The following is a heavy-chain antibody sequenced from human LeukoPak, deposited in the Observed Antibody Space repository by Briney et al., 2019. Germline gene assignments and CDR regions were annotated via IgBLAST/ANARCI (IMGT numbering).Heavy chain of an antibody. CDR2: FDPEDGET. CDR3: ARCSQWLDQEKAFDI. CDR1: GYTLTELS. D-gene: IGHD6-19*01. V-gene: IGHV1-24*01. J-gene: IGHJ3*02. Sequence: ASVKVSCKVSGYTLTELSMHWVRQAPGKGLEWMGGFDPEDGETIYAQKLQGRVTMTTDTSTSTAYMELRSLRSDDTAVYYCARCSQWLDQEKAFDIWGQGTMVTVSS.